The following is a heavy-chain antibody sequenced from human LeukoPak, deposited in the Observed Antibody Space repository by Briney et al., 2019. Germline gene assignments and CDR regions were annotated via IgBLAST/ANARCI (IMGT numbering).Heavy chain of an antibody. D-gene: IGHD3-9*01. V-gene: IGHV3-23*01. J-gene: IGHJ4*02. CDR1: GFTFSSYG. Sequence: GGSLRLSCAASGFTFSSYGMHWVRQAPGKGLEWVSAISGSGGSTYYADSVKGRFTISRDNSKNTLYLQMNSLRAEDTAVYYCARQVLRYFDWLFDPFDYWGQGTLVTVSS. CDR2: ISGSGGST. CDR3: ARQVLRYFDWLFDPFDY.